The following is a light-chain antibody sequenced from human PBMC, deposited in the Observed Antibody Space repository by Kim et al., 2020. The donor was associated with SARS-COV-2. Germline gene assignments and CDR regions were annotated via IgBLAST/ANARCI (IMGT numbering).Light chain of an antibody. V-gene: IGLV2-14*03. J-gene: IGLJ2*01. Sequence: QSALTQPASVSGSPGQSITISCTGTNNDIGNSDYVSWYQQHPGKAPKLRIYDVSKRPSGASNRFSGSKSGNTASLTISGLQAEDEADYYCSSYTSRNTLIFGGGTQLTVL. CDR2: DVS. CDR1: NNDIGNSDY. CDR3: SSYTSRNTLI.